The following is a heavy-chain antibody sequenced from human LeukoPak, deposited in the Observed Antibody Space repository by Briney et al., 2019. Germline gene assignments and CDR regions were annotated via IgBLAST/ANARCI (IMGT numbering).Heavy chain of an antibody. CDR1: GFTFSSYW. Sequence: PGGSLRLSCAASGFTFSSYWMSGVRQAPGKGLEWVANIKQEGSEKYYVDSVKGRFTISRENAKNSLYLQMNSLRAEDTAVYYCARAGLTYYDFWSGYPYYMDAWGKGTTVTVSS. J-gene: IGHJ6*03. CDR2: IKQEGSEK. CDR3: ARAGLTYYDFWSGYPYYMDA. D-gene: IGHD3-3*01. V-gene: IGHV3-7*01.